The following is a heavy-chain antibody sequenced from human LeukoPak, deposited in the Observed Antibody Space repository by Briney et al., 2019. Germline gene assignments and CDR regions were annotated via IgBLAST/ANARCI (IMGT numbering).Heavy chain of an antibody. CDR2: ISYSGIT. Sequence: SETLSLTCTVFGVSVTTSGYYGAWIRQPPGRGLEWIGSISYSGITYYKPSLRGRVAISGDTAKNQFSLKLSSVTAADTAVYYCARHNDYALLMDVWGRGTTVTVSS. CDR3: ARHNDYALLMDV. CDR1: GVSVTTSGYY. D-gene: IGHD2-2*01. V-gene: IGHV4-39*01. J-gene: IGHJ6*02.